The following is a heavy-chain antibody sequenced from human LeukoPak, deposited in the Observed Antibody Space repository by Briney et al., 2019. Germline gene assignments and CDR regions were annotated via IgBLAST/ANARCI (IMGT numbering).Heavy chain of an antibody. Sequence: PSETLSLTCTVSGDSISGFSWSLLRQPPGKGLEWIGYIYYNGNTNYNPSLKSRVTISIGTSKNQFSLKLTSVTAANTDGYYCALMGVGPPTVNYWGQGALVTVSS. CDR2: IYYNGNT. V-gene: IGHV4-59*08. D-gene: IGHD3-16*01. CDR1: GDSISGFS. J-gene: IGHJ4*02. CDR3: ALMGVGPPTVNY.